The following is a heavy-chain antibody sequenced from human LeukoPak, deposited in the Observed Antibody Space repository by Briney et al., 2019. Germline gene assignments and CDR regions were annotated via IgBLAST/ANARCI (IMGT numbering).Heavy chain of an antibody. J-gene: IGHJ4*02. Sequence: SETLSLTCTVSGGSISSGGYYWSWIRQPPGKGLEWIGYIYHSGSTYYNPSLKSRVTISVDTSKNQFSLKLSSVTAADTAVYYCARRRGDMGNSYGGNSYAYYFDYWGQGTLVTVSS. V-gene: IGHV4-30-2*01. D-gene: IGHD4-23*01. CDR3: ARRRGDMGNSYGGNSYAYYFDY. CDR2: IYHSGST. CDR1: GGSISSGGYY.